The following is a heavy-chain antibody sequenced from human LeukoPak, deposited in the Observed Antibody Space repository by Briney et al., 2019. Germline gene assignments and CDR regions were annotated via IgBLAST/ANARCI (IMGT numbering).Heavy chain of an antibody. V-gene: IGHV4-39*01. Sequence: PSETLSLTCTVSGGSISSSSFYWGWIRQPPGKGLEWIGNIYYSGSTYYNPSLQSRVTIFIDTSKNQFSLKLSSVTAADTAVYYCAIDTGGYYFDYWGLGTLVTVSS. D-gene: IGHD2-8*02. CDR3: AIDTGGYYFDY. CDR1: GGSISSSSFY. CDR2: IYYSGST. J-gene: IGHJ4*02.